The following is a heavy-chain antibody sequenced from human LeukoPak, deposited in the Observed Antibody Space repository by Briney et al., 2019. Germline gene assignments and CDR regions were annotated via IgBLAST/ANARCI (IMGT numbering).Heavy chain of an antibody. CDR2: INHSGST. CDR1: GGSFSGYY. Sequence: SETLSLTCAVYGGSFSGYYWSWIRQPPGKGLEWIGEINHSGSTNYNPSPKSRVTISVDTSKNQFSLKLSSVTAADTAVYYCARSGYGSGTSFDYWGQGTLVTVSS. CDR3: ARSGYGSGTSFDY. D-gene: IGHD3-10*01. V-gene: IGHV4-34*01. J-gene: IGHJ4*02.